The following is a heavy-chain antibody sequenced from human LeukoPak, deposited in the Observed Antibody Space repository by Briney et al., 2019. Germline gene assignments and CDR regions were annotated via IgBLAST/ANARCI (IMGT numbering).Heavy chain of an antibody. V-gene: IGHV3-23*01. D-gene: IGHD6-19*01. CDR3: AKEPYSSGVFDP. Sequence: PGGSLRLSCAASGFTFSNYAMSWVRQAPGKGLEWVSAISGSGGSTYYGDPVKGRFTISRDNSKNTLYLQMNSLRAEDTAIYYCAKEPYSSGVFDPWGQGTLVTVSS. J-gene: IGHJ5*02. CDR1: GFTFSNYA. CDR2: ISGSGGST.